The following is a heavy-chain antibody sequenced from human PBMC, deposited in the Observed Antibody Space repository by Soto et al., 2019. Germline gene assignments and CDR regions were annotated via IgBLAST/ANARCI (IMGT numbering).Heavy chain of an antibody. CDR2: FLYGGGT. CDR1: RDSLSTSRYY. V-gene: IGHV4-39*01. CDR3: VRQTQTGTGRGYPNY. Sequence: SETLSLTCSVSRDSLSTSRYYWGWIRQSPGKGLEWIGSFLYGGGTYYTPSLESRGTISVDTSKNQFSLTLASVTATDTAVYYCVRQTQTGTGRGYPNYWARGTQVTVSS. D-gene: IGHD1-7*01. J-gene: IGHJ4*02.